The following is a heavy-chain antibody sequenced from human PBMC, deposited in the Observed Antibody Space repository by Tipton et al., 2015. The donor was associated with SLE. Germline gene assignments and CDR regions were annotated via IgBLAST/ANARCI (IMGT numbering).Heavy chain of an antibody. CDR1: GGSISSHY. CDR3: AKVIRSPNWFDP. J-gene: IGHJ5*02. Sequence: TLSLTCTVSGGSISSHYWSWIRQPPGKGLEWIGYIYYSGSTNYNPALKSRVTISVDTSKNQFSLKLSSVTAADTAVYYCAKVIRSPNWFDPWGQGTLVTVSS. V-gene: IGHV4-59*11. D-gene: IGHD2-21*01. CDR2: IYYSGST.